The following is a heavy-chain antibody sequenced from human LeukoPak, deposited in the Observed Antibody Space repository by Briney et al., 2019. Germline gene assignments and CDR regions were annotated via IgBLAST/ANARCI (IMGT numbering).Heavy chain of an antibody. V-gene: IGHV4-39*01. J-gene: IGHJ6*03. CDR2: IYYSGSP. CDR3: ASLTYYYDSSGYYSPQYYYYYYYMDV. CDR1: GGSISSSSYY. D-gene: IGHD3-22*01. Sequence: PSETLSLTCTVSGGSISSSSYYWGWIRQPTGKRLEWNGSIYYSGSPYYNPSLKSRVTISVDTSKNQFSLKLSSVTAADTAVYYCASLTYYYDSSGYYSPQYYYYYYYMDVWGKGTTVTVSS.